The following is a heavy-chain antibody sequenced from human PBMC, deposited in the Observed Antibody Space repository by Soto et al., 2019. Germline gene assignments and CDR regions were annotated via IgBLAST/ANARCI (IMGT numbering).Heavy chain of an antibody. CDR1: GGSINNYY. CDR3: AREMGVRYPFDP. J-gene: IGHJ5*02. V-gene: IGHV4-59*01. CDR2: IYYRGET. Sequence: ASETLSLTCTVSGGSINNYYWSWIRQPPGKGLEWIGYIYYRGETDYNPSLKSRVTISVDTSKNQFSLKLSSVTAADTAMYYCAREMGVRYPFDPWGQGTLVTVSS. D-gene: IGHD3-9*01.